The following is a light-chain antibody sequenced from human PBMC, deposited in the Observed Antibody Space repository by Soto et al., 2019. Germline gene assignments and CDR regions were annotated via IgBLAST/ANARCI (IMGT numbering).Light chain of an antibody. CDR1: TSDVGGYNL. CDR2: EGT. J-gene: IGLJ1*01. Sequence: QSVLTQPASVSGSPGQSITISCSGTTSDVGGYNLVSWYQQHTAKAPKLLIYEGTQRPSGVSSRFSGSKSGNTASLTISGLLAEDEADYYCCSYASSSSYVFGTGTKLTVL. CDR3: CSYASSSSYV. V-gene: IGLV2-23*01.